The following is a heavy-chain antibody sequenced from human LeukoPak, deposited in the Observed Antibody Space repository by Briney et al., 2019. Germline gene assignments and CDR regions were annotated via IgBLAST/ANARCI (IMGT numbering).Heavy chain of an antibody. Sequence: GGSLRLSCAASGFTFSNAWMSWVRQAPGKGLEWVGRIKSKTDGGTTDYAAPVKGRFTISRDDSKNTLYLQMNSLKTEDTAVYYCTTDSPWATVVDYWGQGTLVTVSS. CDR3: TTDSPWATVVDY. V-gene: IGHV3-15*01. CDR1: GFTFSNAW. CDR2: IKSKTDGGTT. D-gene: IGHD4-23*01. J-gene: IGHJ4*02.